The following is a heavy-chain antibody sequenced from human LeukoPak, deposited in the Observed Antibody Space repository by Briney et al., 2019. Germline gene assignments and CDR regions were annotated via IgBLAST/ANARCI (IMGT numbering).Heavy chain of an antibody. CDR3: ARGQYDYVWGSYRPGGHYFDY. CDR1: GGSFSGYY. J-gene: IGHJ4*02. CDR2: INHSGST. Sequence: KPSETLSLTCAVYGGSFSGYYWSWIRQPPGKGLEWIGEINHSGSTNYNPSLKSRVTISVDTSKNQFSLKLSSVTAAGTAVYYCARGQYDYVWGSYRPGGHYFDYWGQGTLVTASS. D-gene: IGHD3-16*02. V-gene: IGHV4-34*01.